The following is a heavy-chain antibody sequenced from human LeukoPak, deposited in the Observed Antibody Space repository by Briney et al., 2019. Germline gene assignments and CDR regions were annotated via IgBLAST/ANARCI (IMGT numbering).Heavy chain of an antibody. D-gene: IGHD1-26*01. V-gene: IGHV1-18*01. CDR1: GYTFTSYG. Sequence: ASVKVSCKASGYTFTSYGISWVRQAPGQGLEWMGWISSYNGNTNYAQKLQGRVTMSTDTSTGTAYMELRSLRSDDTAVYYCARVKARSGSYSLDYWGQGTLVTVSS. J-gene: IGHJ4*02. CDR2: ISSYNGNT. CDR3: ARVKARSGSYSLDY.